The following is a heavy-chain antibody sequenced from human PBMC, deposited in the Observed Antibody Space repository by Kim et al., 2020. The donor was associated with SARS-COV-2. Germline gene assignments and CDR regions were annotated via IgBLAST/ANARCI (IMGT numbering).Heavy chain of an antibody. Sequence: STYYADSVKGRFTISRDNSKNTLYLQMNSLRAEDTAVYYCAKSSSHWFDPWGQGTLVTVSS. CDR3: AKSSSHWFDP. V-gene: IGHV3-23*01. J-gene: IGHJ5*02. D-gene: IGHD6-6*01. CDR2: ST.